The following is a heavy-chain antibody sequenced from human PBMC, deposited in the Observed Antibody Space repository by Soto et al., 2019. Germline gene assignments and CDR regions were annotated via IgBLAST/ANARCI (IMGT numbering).Heavy chain of an antibody. CDR2: IHHSGSA. CDR3: AKHGGFYFDY. D-gene: IGHD3-16*01. V-gene: IGHV4-4*02. CDR1: GDSIDGY. J-gene: IGHJ4*02. Sequence: QVHLEESGPGLVQPSGTLFLTCTVSGDSIDGYWSWVRQPPGKGLEWIGEIHHSGSAKYNPSLKSRVTISMDKSKDQLSLHLNSVTAADTAVYFCAKHGGFYFDYWGQGTLVTVSS.